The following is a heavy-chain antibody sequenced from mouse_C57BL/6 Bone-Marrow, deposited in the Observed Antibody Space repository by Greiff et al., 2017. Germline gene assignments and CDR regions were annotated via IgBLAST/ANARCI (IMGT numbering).Heavy chain of an antibody. J-gene: IGHJ1*03. CDR3: TRKVILCYWYFDV. Sequence: EVQGVESGAGLVKPGGSLKLSCAASGFTFSSYAMSWVRQTPEKRLEWVAYISSGGDYIYYADTVKGRFTISRDNARNTLYLQMSSLKSEDTAMYYCTRKVILCYWYFDVWGTGTTGTVSS. CDR1: GFTFSSYA. D-gene: IGHD2-10*02. CDR2: ISSGGDYI. V-gene: IGHV5-9-1*02.